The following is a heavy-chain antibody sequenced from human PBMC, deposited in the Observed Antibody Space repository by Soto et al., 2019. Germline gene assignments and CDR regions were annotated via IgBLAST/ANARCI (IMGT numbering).Heavy chain of an antibody. D-gene: IGHD4-17*01. Sequence: SETLSLTCTVSGGSISSGDCYWSWIRQPPGKGLEWIGYIYYSGSTYYNPSLKSRVTISVDTSKNQFSLKLSSVTAADTAVYYCARDYGDYSYYGMDVWGQGTTVTVSS. CDR2: IYYSGST. CDR3: ARDYGDYSYYGMDV. CDR1: GGSISSGDCY. V-gene: IGHV4-30-4*01. J-gene: IGHJ6*02.